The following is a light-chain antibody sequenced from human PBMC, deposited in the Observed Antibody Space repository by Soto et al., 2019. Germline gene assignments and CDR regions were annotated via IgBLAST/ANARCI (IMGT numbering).Light chain of an antibody. V-gene: IGLV3-21*02. J-gene: IGLJ2*01. CDR2: NDK. CDR3: QVWHSLAGV. CDR1: SIEIKS. Sequence: SYELTQPPSVSVAPGQTAEITCGGDSIEIKSVHWYQQEPGQAPVLILYNDKYRPSGIPERFSGSASGNTATLTISRVEVGDEADYYCQVWHSLAGVFGGGTKVTVL.